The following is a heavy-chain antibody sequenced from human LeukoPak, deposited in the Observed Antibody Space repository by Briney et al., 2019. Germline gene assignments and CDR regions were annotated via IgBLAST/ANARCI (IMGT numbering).Heavy chain of an antibody. CDR1: GYTFTSYY. CDR2: INPSGGST. CDR3: ARGVFIRARTQKQNWFDP. D-gene: IGHD1-14*01. V-gene: IGHV1-46*01. Sequence: ASVKVSCKASGYTFTSYYMHWVRQAPGQGLEWMGIINPSGGSTSYAQKFQGRVTMTRDTSISTAYMELSRLRSDDTAVYYCARGVFIRARTQKQNWFDPWGQGTLVTVSS. J-gene: IGHJ5*02.